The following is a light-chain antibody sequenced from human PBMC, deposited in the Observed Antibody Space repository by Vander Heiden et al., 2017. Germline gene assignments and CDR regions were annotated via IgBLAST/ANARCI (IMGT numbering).Light chain of an antibody. CDR3: RLYYGGANWV. CDR1: TGAVTSGYY. V-gene: IGLV7-43*01. J-gene: IGLJ3*02. CDR2: STS. Sequence: QTLLTQDPSLTVSPGGTVTPTRASSTGAVTSGYYPNWFKQKPGQAPRALIYSTSNKHSWTPARFSGSLLGGKAALTMAGVQPEDEAEYYWRLYYGGANWVFGGGTKLTGL.